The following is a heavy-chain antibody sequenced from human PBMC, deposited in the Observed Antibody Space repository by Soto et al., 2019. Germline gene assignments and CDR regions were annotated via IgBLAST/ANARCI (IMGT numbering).Heavy chain of an antibody. CDR1: GFTFSSYA. Sequence: GGSLRLSCAASGFTFSSYAMHWVRQAPGKGLEWVAVISYDGSNKYYADSVKGRFTTSRDNSKNTLYLQMNSLRAEDTAVYYCAREVIVVVTAPAFDIWGQGTMVTVSS. J-gene: IGHJ3*02. CDR3: AREVIVVVTAPAFDI. V-gene: IGHV3-30-3*01. CDR2: ISYDGSNK. D-gene: IGHD2-21*02.